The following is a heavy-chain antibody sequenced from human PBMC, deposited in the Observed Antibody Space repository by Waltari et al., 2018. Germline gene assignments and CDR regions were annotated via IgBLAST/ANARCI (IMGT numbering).Heavy chain of an antibody. D-gene: IGHD6-25*01. CDR3: ARGKAGRTGGLGLDV. J-gene: IGHJ6*02. CDR1: GFTFSIYG. Sequence: QVQLVESGGGVVQPGGSLRLSCAASGFTFSIYGMHWVRQAHGKGLGWVENLRNDEKNKNGADSGKGRFTISRDNSKNTLYLHMNSLRGDDTAVYYCARGKAGRTGGLGLDVWGQGTTVTVSS. V-gene: IGHV3-30*02. CDR2: LRNDEKNK.